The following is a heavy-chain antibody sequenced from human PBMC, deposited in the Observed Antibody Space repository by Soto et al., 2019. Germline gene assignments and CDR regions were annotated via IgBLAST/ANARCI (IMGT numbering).Heavy chain of an antibody. CDR1: GYTFTSYY. CDR2: INPSGGST. D-gene: IGHD2-15*01. Sequence: ASVKVSCKASGYTFTSYYIHWVRQAPGQGLEWMGIINPSGGSTSYAQKFQGRVTMTRDTSTSTVYMELSSLRSEDTAVYYCARERCSGGSCYGFGYWGQGTLVTVSS. J-gene: IGHJ4*02. V-gene: IGHV1-46*01. CDR3: ARERCSGGSCYGFGY.